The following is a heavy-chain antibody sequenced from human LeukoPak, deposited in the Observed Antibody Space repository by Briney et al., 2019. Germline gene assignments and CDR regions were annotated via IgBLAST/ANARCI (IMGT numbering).Heavy chain of an antibody. CDR3: ARGPSRYYGMGV. J-gene: IGHJ6*02. V-gene: IGHV4-31*03. D-gene: IGHD2-2*01. CDR1: GGSISSGGYY. CDR2: IYYSGST. Sequence: SETLSLTCTVSGGSISSGGYYWSWIRQHPGKGLEWIGYIYYSGSTYYNPSLKSRVTISVDTSKNQFSLKLSSVTAADTAVYYCARGPSRYYGMGVWGQGTTVTVSS.